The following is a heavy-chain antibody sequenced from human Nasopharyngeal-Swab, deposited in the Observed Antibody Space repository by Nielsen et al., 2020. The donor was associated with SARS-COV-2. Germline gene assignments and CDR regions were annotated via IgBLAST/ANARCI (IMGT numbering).Heavy chain of an antibody. CDR2: INPNNGGT. CDR3: ASDPTSVAGTGDYYYGMDF. J-gene: IGHJ6*02. D-gene: IGHD6-19*01. CDR1: GYTFTGYY. V-gene: IGHV1-2*05. Sequence: ASVKVSCKASGYTFTGYYMNWVRQAPGQGLEWMGRINPNNGGTNYAQKFQGRVTMTRDTSISTAYMELSRLRYDDTDVYYCASDPTSVAGTGDYYYGMDFWGQGTTVTVSS.